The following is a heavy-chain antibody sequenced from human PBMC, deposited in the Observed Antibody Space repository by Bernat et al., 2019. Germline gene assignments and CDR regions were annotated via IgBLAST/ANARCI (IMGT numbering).Heavy chain of an antibody. CDR2: ISYDGSNK. Sequence: QVQLVESGGGVVQPGRSLRLSCAASGFTFSSYGMHWVRQAPGKGLEWVAVISYDGSNKYYADSVKGRFTISRDNSKNTLYLQMNSLRAEDTAVYYCAKDGGRWGVTTFDYYYGMDVWGQGTTVTVSS. D-gene: IGHD4-17*01. J-gene: IGHJ6*02. V-gene: IGHV3-30*18. CDR3: AKDGGRWGVTTFDYYYGMDV. CDR1: GFTFSSYG.